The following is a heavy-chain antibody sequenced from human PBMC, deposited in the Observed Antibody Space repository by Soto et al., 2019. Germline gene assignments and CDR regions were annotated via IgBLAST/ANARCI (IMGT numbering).Heavy chain of an antibody. D-gene: IGHD5-12*01. CDR2: ISSSGSTI. V-gene: IGHV3-48*03. CDR3: ARLRRDGYNLYGMDV. Sequence: LRLSCAASGFTFRSYEMNWVRQSPGKGLEWVSYISSSGSTIYYADSMKGRFTISRDNAKNSLYLQMNSLRAEDTAVYYCARLRRDGYNLYGMDVWGQGTTVTVSS. J-gene: IGHJ6*02. CDR1: GFTFRSYE.